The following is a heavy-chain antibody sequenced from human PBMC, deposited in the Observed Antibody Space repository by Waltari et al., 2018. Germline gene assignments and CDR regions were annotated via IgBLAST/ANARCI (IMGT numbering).Heavy chain of an antibody. V-gene: IGHV1-24*01. J-gene: IGHJ6*02. Sequence: QVQLVQSGAEVKKPGASVKVSCKVSGYTLTELSMHWVRQAPGKGLEWMGGFDPEDGETIDAQKFQGRVTRTEDTSADTAYMELSSLRSEDTAVYYCATDIANDVGAALYYDGMDVWGQGTTVTVSS. CDR3: ATDIANDVGAALYYDGMDV. CDR1: GYTLTELS. D-gene: IGHD1-26*01. CDR2: FDPEDGET.